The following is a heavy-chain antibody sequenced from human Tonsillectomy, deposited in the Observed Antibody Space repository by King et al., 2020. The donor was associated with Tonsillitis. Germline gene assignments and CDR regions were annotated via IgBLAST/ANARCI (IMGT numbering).Heavy chain of an antibody. V-gene: IGHV4-38-2*02. D-gene: IGHD2-2*01. Sequence: QLQESGPGLVKPSETLSLTCTVSGYSISSGYYWGWIRQPPGKGLEWIGSIYHSGSTYYNPSLKSRVTISVDTSKNQFSLKLSSVTAADTAVYYCATVPTYWSQGTLVTVSS. CDR1: GYSISSGYY. CDR3: ATVPTY. CDR2: IYHSGST. J-gene: IGHJ4*02.